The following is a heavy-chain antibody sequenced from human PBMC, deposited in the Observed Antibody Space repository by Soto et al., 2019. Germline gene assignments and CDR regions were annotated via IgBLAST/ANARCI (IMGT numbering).Heavy chain of an antibody. CDR1: GGTFSSYA. D-gene: IGHD3-3*01. CDR2: IIPIFGTA. J-gene: IGHJ5*02. CDR3: ARVLLGYDFLWRRFDP. Sequence: SVKVSCKASGGTFSSYAISWVRQAPGQGLEWMGGIIPIFGTANYAQKFQGRVTITADESTSTAYMELSSLRSEDTAVYYCARVLLGYDFLWRRFDPWGQGTLVTV. V-gene: IGHV1-69*13.